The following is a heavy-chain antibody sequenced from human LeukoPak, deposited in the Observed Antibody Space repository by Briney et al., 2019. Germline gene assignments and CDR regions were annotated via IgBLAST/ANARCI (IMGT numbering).Heavy chain of an antibody. CDR2: INPSGGST. V-gene: IGHV1-46*01. Sequence: ASVKVSCKASGYTFASYSMHWVRQAPGQGLEWMGIINPSGGSTYAQKFQGRVTMTRDTSTSAVYMELSSLRSEDTAVYYCARDKDIGVGPFDYWGQGTLVTVSS. CDR1: GYTFASYS. J-gene: IGHJ4*02. D-gene: IGHD2-15*01. CDR3: ARDKDIGVGPFDY.